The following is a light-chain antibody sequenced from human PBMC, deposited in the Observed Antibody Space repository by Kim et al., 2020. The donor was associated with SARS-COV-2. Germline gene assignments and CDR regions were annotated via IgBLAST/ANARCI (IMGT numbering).Light chain of an antibody. V-gene: IGKV1-16*02. Sequence: SASGGATVTIGCRARQDVRQYVAWLLQRPGEAPKSPIYDASTSQSGVPSKFGGSGSGTDFTLTINSLQTDDFGTYYCLQYERFPHTFGQGTKLEI. CDR3: LQYERFPHT. CDR1: QDVRQY. J-gene: IGKJ2*01. CDR2: DAS.